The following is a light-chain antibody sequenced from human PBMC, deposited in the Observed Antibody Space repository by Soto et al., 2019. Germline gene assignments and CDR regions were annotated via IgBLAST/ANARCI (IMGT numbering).Light chain of an antibody. V-gene: IGKV1-33*01. CDR2: DAS. CDR1: QDISNY. Sequence: IQMTQSPSSLSASVGDRVTITCQASQDISNYFNWYQQKPGKAPKLLIYDASNLETGVPSRFSGSGSGTDFTFTISSLQPEDIATYYGQQYDNLPLTFGPGTKVDIK. CDR3: QQYDNLPLT. J-gene: IGKJ3*01.